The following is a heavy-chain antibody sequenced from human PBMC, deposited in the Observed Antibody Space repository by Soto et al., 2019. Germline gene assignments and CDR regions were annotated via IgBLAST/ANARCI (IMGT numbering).Heavy chain of an antibody. CDR1: GFTFSSYG. CDR2: ISYDGSNK. Sequence: AGGSLRLSCAASGFTFSSYGMHWVRQAPGKGLEWVAVISYDGSNKYYADSVKGRFTISRDNSKYTLYLQMNSLRAEEPAVYYCAKTPIAAAGHSIDYWGQRTLVTVSS. D-gene: IGHD6-13*01. V-gene: IGHV3-30*18. J-gene: IGHJ4*02. CDR3: AKTPIAAAGHSIDY.